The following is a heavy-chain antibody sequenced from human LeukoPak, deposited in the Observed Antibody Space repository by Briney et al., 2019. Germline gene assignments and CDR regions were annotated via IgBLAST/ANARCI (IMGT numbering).Heavy chain of an antibody. CDR1: GFTFDDYA. Sequence: GGSLRLSCAASGFTFDDYAMHWVRQAPGKGLEWVSGISWNSGSIGYADSVKGRFTISRDNAKSSLYLQMNSLRAEDTALYYCAKDEGFSGSYYNVNYWGQGTLVTVSS. D-gene: IGHD3-10*01. CDR2: ISWNSGSI. J-gene: IGHJ4*02. V-gene: IGHV3-9*01. CDR3: AKDEGFSGSYYNVNY.